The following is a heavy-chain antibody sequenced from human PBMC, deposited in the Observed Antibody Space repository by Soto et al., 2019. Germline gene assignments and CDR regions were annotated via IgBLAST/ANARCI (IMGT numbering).Heavy chain of an antibody. Sequence: SETLSLTCTVSGGSISSGDYYWSWIRQPPGKGLEWIGYIYYSGSTYYNPSLKSRVTISVDTSKNQFSLKLSSVTAADTAVYYCARGGTVLRYFQAGYYVMDGWGQGTTVTVSS. CDR1: GGSISSGDYY. CDR2: IYYSGST. J-gene: IGHJ6*02. D-gene: IGHD3-9*01. CDR3: ARGGTVLRYFQAGYYVMDG. V-gene: IGHV4-30-4*01.